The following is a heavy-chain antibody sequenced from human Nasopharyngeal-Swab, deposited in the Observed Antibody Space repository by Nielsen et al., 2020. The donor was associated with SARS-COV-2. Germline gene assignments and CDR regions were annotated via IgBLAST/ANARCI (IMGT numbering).Heavy chain of an antibody. CDR2: VIPILDIT. CDR3: ARGRSGGATNWFDP. Sequence: SVKVSCKASGGTFSSYTFAWVRHAPGQGLEWMGRVIPILDITNYAQKFQGRVTFTADKSTGTVYMDLNSLDSDDTAIYYCARGRSGGATNWFDPWGQGTPVTVSS. V-gene: IGHV1-69*02. D-gene: IGHD2-15*01. J-gene: IGHJ5*02. CDR1: GGTFSSYT.